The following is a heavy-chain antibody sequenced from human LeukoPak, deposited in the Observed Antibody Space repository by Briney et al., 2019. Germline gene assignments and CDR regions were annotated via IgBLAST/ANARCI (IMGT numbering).Heavy chain of an antibody. CDR1: GGSFSGYY. CDR2: INHSGST. J-gene: IGHJ3*02. CDR3: ARLASSSWYGAFDI. D-gene: IGHD6-13*01. V-gene: IGHV4-34*01. Sequence: SETLSLTCAVYGGSFSGYYWTWIRQPPGKGLEWIGEINHSGSTNYNPSLKSRVTISVDTSKNQFSLKLSSVTAADTAVYYCARLASSSWYGAFDIWGQGTMVTVSS.